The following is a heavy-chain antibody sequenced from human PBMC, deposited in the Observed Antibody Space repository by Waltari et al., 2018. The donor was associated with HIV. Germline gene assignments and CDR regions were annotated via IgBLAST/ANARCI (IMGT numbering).Heavy chain of an antibody. Sequence: EVQLVESGGGLVKPGGSLSLSCAASGFTFNNAGRSGVRQAPGKGLEWVGRIKSKTDGGTTDYAAPVKGRFTISRDDSKNTLYLQMNSLKTEDTAVYYCSTTPARGDHWGQGTLVTVSS. CDR1: GFTFNNAG. V-gene: IGHV3-15*01. CDR2: IKSKTDGGTT. D-gene: IGHD2-15*01. J-gene: IGHJ4*02. CDR3: STTPARGDH.